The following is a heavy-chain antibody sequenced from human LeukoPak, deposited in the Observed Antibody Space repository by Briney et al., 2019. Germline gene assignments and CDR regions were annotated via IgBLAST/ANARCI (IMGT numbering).Heavy chain of an antibody. CDR1: GFTFSSYA. Sequence: GGSLRLSCAASGFTFSSYAMSWVRQAPGKGLEWVANIKQDGSEKYYVDSVKGRFTISRDNAKNSLYLQMNSLRAEDTAVYYCARDFTAIWRDYFDYWGQGTLVTVSS. CDR3: ARDFTAIWRDYFDY. CDR2: IKQDGSEK. V-gene: IGHV3-7*01. D-gene: IGHD2-21*02. J-gene: IGHJ4*02.